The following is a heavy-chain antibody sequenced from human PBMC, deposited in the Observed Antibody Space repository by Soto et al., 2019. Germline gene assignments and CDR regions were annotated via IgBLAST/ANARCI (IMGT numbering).Heavy chain of an antibody. V-gene: IGHV3-15*01. CDR2: IKSKTDGGTT. D-gene: IGHD2-15*01. Sequence: EVQLVESGGGLVKPGGSLRLSCAASGFTFSNAWMSWVRQAPGKGLEWVGRIKSKTDGGTTDYAAPVKGRFTISREDSKNTLYLQMNSLKTDDTAVYYCTTVPGIEYCSGGSCYSIDYWGQGTLVTVSS. J-gene: IGHJ4*02. CDR3: TTVPGIEYCSGGSCYSIDY. CDR1: GFTFSNAW.